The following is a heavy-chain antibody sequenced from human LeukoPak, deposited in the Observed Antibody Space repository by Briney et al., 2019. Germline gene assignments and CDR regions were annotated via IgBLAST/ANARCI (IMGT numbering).Heavy chain of an antibody. Sequence: GGSLRLSCAASGFTFSSSAMTWVRQAPGKGPEWVSTITGSGGNTYYADFVEGQFSISRDNSKNTLYLQMNSLRAEDTAVYYCARPRGSSGQYFFDYWGQGTLVTVSS. CDR2: ITGSGGNT. CDR3: ARPRGSSGQYFFDY. V-gene: IGHV3-23*01. J-gene: IGHJ4*02. CDR1: GFTFSSSA. D-gene: IGHD3-22*01.